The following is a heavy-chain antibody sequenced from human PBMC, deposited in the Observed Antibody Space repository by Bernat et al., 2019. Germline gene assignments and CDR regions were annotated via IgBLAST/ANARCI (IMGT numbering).Heavy chain of an antibody. CDR1: GFTFSSYW. V-gene: IGHV3-7*03. CDR3: ARDLGWGPGEDWFDP. CDR2: IKQDGSEK. Sequence: EVQLVESGGGLVQPGGSLRLSCAASGFTFSSYWMSWVRQAPGKGLEWVANIKQDGSEKYYVDSVKGRFTISRDNAKNSLYLQMNSLRAEDTAVYYCARDLGWGPGEDWFDPWGQGTLVTVSS. J-gene: IGHJ5*02. D-gene: IGHD7-27*01.